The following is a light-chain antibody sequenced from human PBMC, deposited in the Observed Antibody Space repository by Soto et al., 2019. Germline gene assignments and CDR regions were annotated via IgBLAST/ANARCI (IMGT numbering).Light chain of an antibody. J-gene: IGLJ3*02. CDR1: SSNIGAGYD. CDR2: GNS. Sequence: QSVLTQPPSVSGAPGQRVTISCTESSSNIGAGYDVHWYQQLPGTAPKLLIYGNSNRPSGVPDRFSGAKSGTSASLAITGLQAEDEADYYCQSYASSLSAWVFGGGTKVTVL. V-gene: IGLV1-40*01. CDR3: QSYASSLSAWV.